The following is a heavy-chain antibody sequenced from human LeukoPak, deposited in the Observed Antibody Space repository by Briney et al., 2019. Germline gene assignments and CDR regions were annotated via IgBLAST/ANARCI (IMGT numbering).Heavy chain of an antibody. CDR3: ARAPWQLSSFDF. J-gene: IGHJ4*02. V-gene: IGHV3-7*01. Sequence: PGGSLRLSCSASGFTFSTFWMRWVRQAPGKGLVWVANIKQDETEKYYVDSVKGRFYISRDNARNSLSLQMNGLRPEATAVYYCARAPWQLSSFDFWGQGVLVTVSS. D-gene: IGHD6-6*01. CDR2: IKQDETEK. CDR1: GFTFSTFW.